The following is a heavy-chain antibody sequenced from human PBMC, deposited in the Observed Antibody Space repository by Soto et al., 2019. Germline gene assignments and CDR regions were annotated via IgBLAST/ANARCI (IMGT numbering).Heavy chain of an antibody. Sequence: SVEVSCKASGGTFSSYAISWVRQAPGRGLEWMGGINPIFGTPHYAQKYQGRVTITADTFTNTAYMELTRLTSDDTAVYFCAREGRHFDYWGQGTLVTVSS. J-gene: IGHJ4*02. CDR2: INPIFGTP. CDR3: AREGRHFDY. CDR1: GGTFSSYA. V-gene: IGHV1-69*06.